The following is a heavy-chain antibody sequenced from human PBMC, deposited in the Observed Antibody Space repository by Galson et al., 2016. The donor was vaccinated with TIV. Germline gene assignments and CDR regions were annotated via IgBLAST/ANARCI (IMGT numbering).Heavy chain of an antibody. D-gene: IGHD3-22*01. Sequence: SLRLSCAASEITVSRNYMSWVRQAPGGGLEWVSTIYSAGDTYYADSVKGRFTISRDNSKNTLYLQMSGLRTEDTAVYYCARDPYYDASGYYYYYYGMDVWGQGTTVTVSS. J-gene: IGHJ6*02. V-gene: IGHV3-66*02. CDR1: EITVSRNY. CDR2: IYSAGDT. CDR3: ARDPYYDASGYYYYYYGMDV.